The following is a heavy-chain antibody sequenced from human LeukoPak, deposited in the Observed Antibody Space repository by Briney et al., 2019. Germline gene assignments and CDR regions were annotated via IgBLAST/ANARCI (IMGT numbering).Heavy chain of an antibody. D-gene: IGHD3-3*01. CDR2: IYYSGST. Sequence: PSETLSLTCTVSGGSISSYYWSWIRQPPGKGLEWIGYIYYSGSTNYNPSLKSRVTISVDTSKNQFSLKLSSVTAADTAVYYCARVKNFDFWSGRPDAFDIWGQGTMVIVSS. CDR3: ARVKNFDFWSGRPDAFDI. J-gene: IGHJ3*02. V-gene: IGHV4-59*01. CDR1: GGSISSYY.